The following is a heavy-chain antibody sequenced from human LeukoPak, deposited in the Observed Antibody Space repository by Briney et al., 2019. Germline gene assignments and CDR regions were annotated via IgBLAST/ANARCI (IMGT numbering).Heavy chain of an antibody. D-gene: IGHD1-20*01. V-gene: IGHV3-48*04. CDR3: ARALLLDSYFDY. CDR1: GFTFSSNS. Sequence: GGSLRLSCAASGFTFSSNSMNWVRQAPGKGLEWVSYISSTGGTIYYADSMKGRFTISRDNAKNSLYLQMNSLRAEDTAVYYCARALLLDSYFDYWGQGTLVTVSS. J-gene: IGHJ4*02. CDR2: ISSTGGTI.